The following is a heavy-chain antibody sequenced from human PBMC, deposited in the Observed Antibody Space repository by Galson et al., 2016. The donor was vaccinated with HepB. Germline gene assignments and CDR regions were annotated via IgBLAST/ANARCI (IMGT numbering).Heavy chain of an antibody. Sequence: SGAEVKKSGESLKMSCQGSGYSFTRYWIAWVRQMPGKGLEWMGTINPADSDTRYSPSFQGQVTISVDKSISSAFLQWNSLKASDTAMYYCARLPGGYCSTGSCYDWFDPWGQGTLVTVSS. V-gene: IGHV5-51*01. D-gene: IGHD2-2*03. J-gene: IGHJ5*02. CDR2: INPADSDT. CDR1: GYSFTRYW. CDR3: ARLPGGYCSTGSCYDWFDP.